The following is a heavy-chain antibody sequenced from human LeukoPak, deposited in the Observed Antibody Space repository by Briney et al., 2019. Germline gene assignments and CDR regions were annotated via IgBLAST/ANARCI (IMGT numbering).Heavy chain of an antibody. CDR3: ARRERQSANYYYFDY. J-gene: IGHJ4*02. Sequence: SGGSLRLSCAASGFTFTRYGMVWVRQAPGKGLEWVSYISGSTSAVYYADSVRGRFTISRDNAKNSLYLQMNSLRDDDTAVYYCARRERQSANYYYFDYWGQGTLVTVSS. D-gene: IGHD4/OR15-4a*01. CDR2: ISGSTSAV. CDR1: GFTFTRYG. V-gene: IGHV3-48*02.